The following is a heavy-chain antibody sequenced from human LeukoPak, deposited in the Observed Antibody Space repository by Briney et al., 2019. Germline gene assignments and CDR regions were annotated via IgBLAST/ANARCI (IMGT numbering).Heavy chain of an antibody. Sequence: GGSLRLSCAASGFSFNNYAMAWVRQVPGKGLEWVSSISARLDSTYYADSVKVRFTISRDNSKNTLYLQMNSLRAEDTAIYYCAKRQVPSALGSFDFWGQGTLVTVSS. CDR2: ISARLDST. V-gene: IGHV3-23*01. CDR3: AKRQVPSALGSFDF. CDR1: GFSFNNYA. D-gene: IGHD3-10*01. J-gene: IGHJ4*02.